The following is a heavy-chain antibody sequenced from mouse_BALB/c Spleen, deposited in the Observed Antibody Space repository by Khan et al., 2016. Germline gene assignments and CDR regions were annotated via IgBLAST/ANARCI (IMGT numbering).Heavy chain of an antibody. Sequence: QVQLQQSGPELVKPGASVKISCKASGYAFSDSWMNWVRQRPGQGLEWIGRIYPRDGDTNFDGKFKGKATLTADQSSSTAYMQLSSLTSVDSAVYFCARSRLDYFFDVWGAGTTVTVSS. V-gene: IGHV1-82*01. CDR1: GYAFSDSW. CDR3: ARSRLDYFFDV. CDR2: IYPRDGDT. J-gene: IGHJ1*01. D-gene: IGHD2-13*01.